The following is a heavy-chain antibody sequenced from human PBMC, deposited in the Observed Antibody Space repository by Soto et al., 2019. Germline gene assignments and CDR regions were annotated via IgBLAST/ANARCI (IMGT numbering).Heavy chain of an antibody. Sequence: PGGSLRLSCAASGFTFSSYWMSWVRQAPGKGLEWVANIKQDGSEKYYVDSVKGRFTISRDNAKNSLYLQMNSLRAEDTAVYYCARHLRFWSGYETYYYYYMDVWGKGTTVTVSS. CDR1: GFTFSSYW. J-gene: IGHJ6*03. CDR2: IKQDGSEK. V-gene: IGHV3-7*01. CDR3: ARHLRFWSGYETYYYYYMDV. D-gene: IGHD3-3*01.